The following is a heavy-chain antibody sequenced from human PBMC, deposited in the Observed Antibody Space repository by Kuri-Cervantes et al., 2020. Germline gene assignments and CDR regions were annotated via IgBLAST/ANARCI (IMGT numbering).Heavy chain of an antibody. D-gene: IGHD1-26*01. CDR1: GFTFTSAW. J-gene: IGHJ4*02. CDR3: AKSGWDAFDY. CDR2: IKSKADGGTT. V-gene: IGHV3-15*01. Sequence: GSLRLSCAGSGFTFTSAWMNWVRQAPGKGLEWVGLIKSKADGGTTDYTASVKGRFTISRDDSTNTLYLQMNSLRAEDTAVYYCAKSGWDAFDYWGQGTLVTVSS.